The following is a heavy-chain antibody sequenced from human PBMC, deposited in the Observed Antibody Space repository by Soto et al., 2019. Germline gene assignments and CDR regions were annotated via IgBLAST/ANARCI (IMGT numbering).Heavy chain of an antibody. CDR3: VRWAGTRRAPYWGPIHY. Sequence: EVQLLGSGGGSAQPGGSLRLSCAASGFTFSSQEMTWVRQAPGKGLEWVSGITRDGGRTYYADSVKGRFTISRDNSKMTVYPQLNILDAKDTAKYSSVRWAGTRRAPYWGPIHYWGKANLVTDS. CDR2: ITRDGGRT. V-gene: IGHV3-23*01. D-gene: IGHD1-1*01. CDR1: GFTFSSQE. J-gene: IGHJ4*02.